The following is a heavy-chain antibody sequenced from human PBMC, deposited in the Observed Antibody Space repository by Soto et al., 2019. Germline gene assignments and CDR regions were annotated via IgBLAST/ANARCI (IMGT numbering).Heavy chain of an antibody. CDR2: IWYDGSNK. Sequence: GGSLRLSCAASGFTFSSYGMHWVRQAPGKGLEWVAVIWYDGSNKYYADSVKGRFTISRDNSKNTLYLQMNSLRAEDTAVYYCARDVIRGWGYYYGSSGYHSYGMDVWGQGTTVTAP. CDR3: ARDVIRGWGYYYGSSGYHSYGMDV. D-gene: IGHD3-22*01. V-gene: IGHV3-33*01. CDR1: GFTFSSYG. J-gene: IGHJ6*02.